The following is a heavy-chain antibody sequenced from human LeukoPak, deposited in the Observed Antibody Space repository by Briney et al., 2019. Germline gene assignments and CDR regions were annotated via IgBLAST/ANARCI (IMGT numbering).Heavy chain of an antibody. V-gene: IGHV4-39*07. CDR3: ARVRVEDYYDSSGYYFDY. Sequence: SETLSLTCTVSGGSISSSSYYWGWIRQPPGKGLEWIGSIYYSGSTYYNPSLKSRVTISVDTSKNQFSLKLSSVTAADTAVYYCARVRVEDYYDSSGYYFDYWGQGTLVTVSS. D-gene: IGHD3-22*01. CDR2: IYYSGST. CDR1: GGSISSSSYY. J-gene: IGHJ4*02.